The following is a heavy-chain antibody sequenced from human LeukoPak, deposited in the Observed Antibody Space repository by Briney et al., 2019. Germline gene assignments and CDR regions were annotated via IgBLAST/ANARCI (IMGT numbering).Heavy chain of an antibody. CDR2: IRYDGSNK. CDR1: GFTFSSYG. V-gene: IGHV3-30*02. CDR3: AKPRIAARPAYYFDY. J-gene: IGHJ4*02. D-gene: IGHD6-6*01. Sequence: PGGSLRLSCAASGFTFSSYGMHWVRQAPGKGLEWVAFIRYDGSNKYYADSVKGRFTISRDNSKNTLYLQMNSLRAEDTAVYYCAKPRIAARPAYYFDYWGQGTLVTDSS.